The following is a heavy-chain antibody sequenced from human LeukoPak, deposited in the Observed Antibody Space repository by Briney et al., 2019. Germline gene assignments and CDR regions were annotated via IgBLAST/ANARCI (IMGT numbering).Heavy chain of an antibody. CDR2: ISSNGGST. CDR3: AKDGGLWVSAHWGDS. CDR1: GFTFSSYA. V-gene: IGHV3-64*04. Sequence: PGGSLRLSCSASGFTFSSYAMHWVRQAPGKGLEYVSAISSNGGSTYYADSVKGRFTVSGDNSKNTLFLQMNSLRAEDTAVYYCAKDGGLWVSAHWGDSWGRGTLVTVSS. D-gene: IGHD7-27*01. J-gene: IGHJ4*02.